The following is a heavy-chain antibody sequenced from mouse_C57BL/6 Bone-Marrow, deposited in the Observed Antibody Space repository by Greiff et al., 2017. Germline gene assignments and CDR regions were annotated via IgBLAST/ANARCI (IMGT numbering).Heavy chain of an antibody. V-gene: IGHV14-4*01. D-gene: IGHD1-1*01. CDR3: TTGYYSSSYSY. CDR1: GFNIKDDY. J-gene: IGHJ2*01. Sequence: EVQLQQSGAELVRPGASVKLSCTASGFNIKDDYMHWVKQRPEQGLEWIGWIDPENGDTEYASKFQGKATITADTASNTAYLQLSSLTSEDTAVYYCTTGYYSSSYSYWGQGTTLTVSS. CDR2: IDPENGDT.